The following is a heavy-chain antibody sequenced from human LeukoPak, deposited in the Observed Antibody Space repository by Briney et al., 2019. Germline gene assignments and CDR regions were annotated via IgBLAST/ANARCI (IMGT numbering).Heavy chain of an antibody. D-gene: IGHD4-23*01. CDR2: INPSGGST. Sequence: GASVKVSCKASGYTFTSYGISWVRQAPGQGLEWMGIINPSGGSTSYAQKFQGRVTMTRDMSTSTVYMELSSLRSEDTAVYYCARAQTTVVTPTWFDPWGQGTLVTVSS. CDR1: GYTFTSYG. V-gene: IGHV1-46*01. CDR3: ARAQTTVVTPTWFDP. J-gene: IGHJ5*02.